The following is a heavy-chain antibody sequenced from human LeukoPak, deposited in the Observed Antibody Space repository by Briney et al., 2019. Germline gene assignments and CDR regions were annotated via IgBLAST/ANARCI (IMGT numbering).Heavy chain of an antibody. Sequence: GGSLRLSCAASEFTFSAYWMHWVRQAPGKGLVWVSRIRGDGSMTNYADSVKGRFTISRDNSKNILYLQMNSLRGDDTAVYYCARDAVGADYRLDYWGQGTLVTVSS. V-gene: IGHV3-74*01. CDR2: IRGDGSMT. J-gene: IGHJ4*02. CDR3: ARDAVGADYRLDY. CDR1: EFTFSAYW. D-gene: IGHD1-26*01.